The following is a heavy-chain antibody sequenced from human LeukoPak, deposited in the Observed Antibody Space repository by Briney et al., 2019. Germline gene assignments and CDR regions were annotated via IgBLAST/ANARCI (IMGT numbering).Heavy chain of an antibody. CDR3: ARDREVGATLDY. CDR1: GFTFSDYY. Sequence: GGSLRLSCAASGFTFSDYYMSWIRQAPGKGLEWVSYISSSGSTIYYADSVKGRLTISRDNAKNSLYLQMNSLRAEDTAVYYCARDREVGATLDYWGQGTLVTVSS. V-gene: IGHV3-11*01. CDR2: ISSSGSTI. J-gene: IGHJ4*02. D-gene: IGHD1-26*01.